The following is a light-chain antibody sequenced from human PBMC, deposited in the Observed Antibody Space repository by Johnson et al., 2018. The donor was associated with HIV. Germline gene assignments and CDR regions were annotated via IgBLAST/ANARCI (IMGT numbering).Light chain of an antibody. Sequence: HSVLTQPPSVSAAPGQKVTISCSGSSSNIGNNYVSWYQQLPGTAPKLLIYENNKRPSGIPDRFSGSKSGTSATLGITRLQTGDEADYYCGTWDSSLREVFGTGTKVTVL. V-gene: IGLV1-51*02. CDR1: SSNIGNNY. J-gene: IGLJ1*01. CDR3: GTWDSSLREV. CDR2: ENN.